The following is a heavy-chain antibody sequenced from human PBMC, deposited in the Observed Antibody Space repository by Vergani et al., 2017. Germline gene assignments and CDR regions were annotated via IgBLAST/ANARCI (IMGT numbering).Heavy chain of an antibody. V-gene: IGHV3-21*01. Sequence: EVQLVESGGGLVKPGGSLRLSCAASGFTFSSYSMNWVRQAPGKGLEWVSSISSSSSYIYYADSVKGRFTISRDNAKNSLYLQMNSLRAEDTAVYYCARDEVANNNARDLDYMDVWGKGTTVTVSS. CDR3: ARDEVANNNARDLDYMDV. CDR1: GFTFSSYS. CDR2: ISSSSSYI. J-gene: IGHJ6*03. D-gene: IGHD1/OR15-1a*01.